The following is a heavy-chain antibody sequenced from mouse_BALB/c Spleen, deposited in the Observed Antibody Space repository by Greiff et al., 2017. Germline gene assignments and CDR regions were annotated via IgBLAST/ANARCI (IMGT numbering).Heavy chain of an antibody. V-gene: IGHV1-54*01. CDR1: GYAFTNYL. CDR3: ARKATMITTVSAY. Sequence: LVESGAELVRPGTSVKVSCKASGYAFTNYLIEWVKQRPGQGLEWIGVINPGSGGTNYNEKFKGKATLTADKSSSTAYMQLSSLTSDDSAVYFCARKATMITTVSAYWGQGTLVTVSA. D-gene: IGHD2-4*01. CDR2: INPGSGGT. J-gene: IGHJ3*01.